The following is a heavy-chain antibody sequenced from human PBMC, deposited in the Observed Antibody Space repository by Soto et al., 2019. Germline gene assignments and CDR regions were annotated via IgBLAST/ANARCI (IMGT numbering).Heavy chain of an antibody. Sequence: GGSLRLSCAASGFTFSSYWMSWVRQAPGKGLEWVANIKQDGSEKYYVDSVKGRFTISRDNAKNSLYLQMNSLRAEDTAVYYCARDSIAAAGPLFDYWGQGTLVTVSS. CDR2: IKQDGSEK. CDR3: ARDSIAAAGPLFDY. CDR1: GFTFSSYW. V-gene: IGHV3-7*01. D-gene: IGHD6-13*01. J-gene: IGHJ4*02.